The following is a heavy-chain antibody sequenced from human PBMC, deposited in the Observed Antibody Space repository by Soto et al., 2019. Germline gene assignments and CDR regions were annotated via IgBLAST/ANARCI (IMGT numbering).Heavy chain of an antibody. D-gene: IGHD6-6*01. Sequence: QVQLVESGGGVVQPGMSLRLSCAASGFTLSGNEMHWVRQAPGKGPEWVAVMSYDGSHQYYADSVKGRFTISRDTSKSTLYLQMNSLRTEDTAVYYCAKAGCYTSSSPSDCWGQGTLVTVSS. CDR2: MSYDGSHQ. V-gene: IGHV3-30*18. CDR3: AKAGCYTSSSPSDC. J-gene: IGHJ4*02. CDR1: GFTLSGNE.